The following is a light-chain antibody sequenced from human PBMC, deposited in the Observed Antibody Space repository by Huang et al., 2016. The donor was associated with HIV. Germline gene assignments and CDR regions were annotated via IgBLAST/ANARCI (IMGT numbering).Light chain of an antibody. CDR3: QQSYSIPLT. CDR2: YSS. V-gene: IGKV1-39*01. CDR1: QRVSSF. J-gene: IGKJ4*01. Sequence: DIEMTQSPSSLSASVGDRVTITCRARQRVSSFLNWYQHKPGKAPRLLIFYSSRLQSGFPSRFSGSGSGTHFTLTIVSLQPEDFSTYYCQQSYSIPLTFGGGTKVDVK.